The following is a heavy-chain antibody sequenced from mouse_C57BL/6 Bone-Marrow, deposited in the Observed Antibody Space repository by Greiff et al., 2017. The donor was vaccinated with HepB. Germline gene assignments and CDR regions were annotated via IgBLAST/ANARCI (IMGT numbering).Heavy chain of an antibody. CDR3: ARRGNYSAWFAY. Sequence: VQLQESGAELAKPGASVKLSCKASGYTFTSYWMHWVKQRPGQGLEWIGYINPSSGYTKYNQKFKDKAKLTVDKSSSKAYMQLSSRTYEDSAVYYCARRGNYSAWFAYWGQGTLVTVSA. J-gene: IGHJ3*01. CDR1: GYTFTSYW. V-gene: IGHV1-7*01. D-gene: IGHD2-1*01. CDR2: INPSSGYT.